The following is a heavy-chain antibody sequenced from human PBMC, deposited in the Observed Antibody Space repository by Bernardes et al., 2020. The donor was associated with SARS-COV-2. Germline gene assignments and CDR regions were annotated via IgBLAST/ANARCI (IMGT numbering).Heavy chain of an antibody. V-gene: IGHV3-21*04. D-gene: IGHD4-17*01. J-gene: IGHJ5*02. Sequence: GGSLRLSCAASGFTFSSYSMNWVRQAPGKGLEWVSSISSSSSYIYYADSVKGRFTISRDNSKNTLYLQMNSLRVEDTAVYYCAKGGGATVTIRQFDPWGQGTLVTVSS. CDR1: GFTFSSYS. CDR3: AKGGGATVTIRQFDP. CDR2: ISSSSSYI.